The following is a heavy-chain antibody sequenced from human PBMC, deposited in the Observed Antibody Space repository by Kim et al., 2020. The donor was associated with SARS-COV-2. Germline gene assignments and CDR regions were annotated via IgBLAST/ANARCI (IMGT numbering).Heavy chain of an antibody. V-gene: IGHV1-18*04. CDR1: GYTFTSYG. D-gene: IGHD3-22*01. CDR2: ISAYNGNT. J-gene: IGHJ6*02. CDR3: ARDRHYYDSSGYPSILSYGMDV. Sequence: ASVKVSCKASGYTFTSYGISWVRQAPGQGLEWMGWISAYNGNTNYAQKLQGRVTMTTDTSTSTAYMELRSLRSDDTAVYYCARDRHYYDSSGYPSILSYGMDVWGQGTTVTVSS.